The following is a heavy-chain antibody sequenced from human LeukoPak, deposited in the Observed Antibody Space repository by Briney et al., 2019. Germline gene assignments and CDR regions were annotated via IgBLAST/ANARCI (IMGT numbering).Heavy chain of an antibody. CDR3: ARDEKIVGASGQDY. V-gene: IGHV3-74*01. D-gene: IGHD1-26*01. CDR2: INTDGGDT. J-gene: IGHJ4*02. CDR1: GFTFGSYW. Sequence: GGSLRLSCAASGFTFGSYWMHWVRQAPGKGLVWVSRINTDGGDTIYADSVKGGFTISRDNAKNTLFLQMNSLRAEDTAVYYCARDEKIVGASGQDYWGQGTLVTVSS.